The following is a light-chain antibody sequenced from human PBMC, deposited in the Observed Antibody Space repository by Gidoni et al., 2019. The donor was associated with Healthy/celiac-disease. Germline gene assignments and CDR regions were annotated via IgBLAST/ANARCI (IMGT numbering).Light chain of an antibody. CDR1: QSINSY. J-gene: IGKJ4*01. V-gene: IGKV3-11*01. Sequence: EIVLTQSPATLSLSPGERATLSCRASQSINSYLAWYQQKPGLAPRLLIYDASNRATGIPARFSGSGSGTDFTLTISSLEPEDFAVYYCQQRSNWPLSLTFGGXTKVEIK. CDR3: QQRSNWPLSLT. CDR2: DAS.